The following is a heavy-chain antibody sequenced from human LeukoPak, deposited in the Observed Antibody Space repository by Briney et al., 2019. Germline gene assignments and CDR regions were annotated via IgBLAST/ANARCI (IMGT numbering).Heavy chain of an antibody. Sequence: GGSLRLSCAASGFKFSSYWMSWVRQAPGKGLEWVANIQQDGTEKYYVDSTKGRFTISRDNARNSLYLDMISLRAEDTAVYYCARAGQWVDPAHDWSQGTLVTVSS. J-gene: IGHJ4*02. CDR3: ARAGQWVDPAHD. CDR1: GFKFSSYW. V-gene: IGHV3-7*01. CDR2: IQQDGTEK. D-gene: IGHD6-19*01.